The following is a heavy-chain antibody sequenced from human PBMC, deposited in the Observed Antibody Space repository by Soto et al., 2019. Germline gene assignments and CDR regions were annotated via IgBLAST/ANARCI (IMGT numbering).Heavy chain of an antibody. J-gene: IGHJ6*02. D-gene: IGHD2-15*01. Sequence: EVQLVESGGDFVQPGGSLRLSCVASGFAFSSHWMYWVRQAPGKGLVWVSRINSDGTITTYADSVKGRFTISRDNAKNTLYLQMNSLRVEDTAWYYCGRDPDQYSYYGLDVWGQGTTVIVS. CDR2: INSDGTIT. CDR1: GFAFSSHW. V-gene: IGHV3-74*01. CDR3: GRDPDQYSYYGLDV.